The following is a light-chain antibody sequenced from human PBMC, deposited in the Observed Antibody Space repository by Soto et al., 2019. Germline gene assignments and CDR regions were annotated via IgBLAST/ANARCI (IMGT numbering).Light chain of an antibody. Sequence: DILMTQSPSSLSASIGDRVTISCRTSQTVSTYLNWYQHKPGRTPELLIHGASRLQSGVPARFSGSGSGTDFTLSINSLQPEDFATYYCQQAYSFPITFGQGTRLEIK. CDR3: QQAYSFPIT. V-gene: IGKV1-39*01. J-gene: IGKJ5*01. CDR1: QTVSTY. CDR2: GAS.